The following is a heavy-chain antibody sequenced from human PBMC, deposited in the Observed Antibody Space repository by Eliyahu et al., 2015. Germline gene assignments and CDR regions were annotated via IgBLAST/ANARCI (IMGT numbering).Heavy chain of an antibody. CDR1: GXXISSSXXX. Sequence: QLQLQESGPGLVKPSETLSLTCTVSGXXISSSXXXWGWIRQPPGKGLEWIGSIYYSGSTDYNPSLKSRVTISVDTSKNQFSLKLSSVTAADTAVYYCARAQVGDCSGGSCHPHFDYWGQGTLVTVSS. J-gene: IGHJ4*02. V-gene: IGHV4-39*07. D-gene: IGHD2-15*01. CDR3: ARAQVGDCSGGSCHPHFDY. CDR2: IYYSGST.